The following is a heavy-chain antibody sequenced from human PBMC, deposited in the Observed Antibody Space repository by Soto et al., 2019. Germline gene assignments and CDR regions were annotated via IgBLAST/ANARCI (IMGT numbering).Heavy chain of an antibody. V-gene: IGHV1-2*02. CDR2: INPNSGGT. CDR1: GDTFIGYY. J-gene: IGHJ3*02. Sequence: ASVKVSCNASGDTFIGYYMHWVRQAPGQGLEGVGWINPNSGGTNYAQKFQGRVTITRDTSISTAYMELSTVSSNDTAVSYGAGDLVIVGATSDAFDIWGQGTMVTVSS. D-gene: IGHD1-26*01. CDR3: AGDLVIVGATSDAFDI.